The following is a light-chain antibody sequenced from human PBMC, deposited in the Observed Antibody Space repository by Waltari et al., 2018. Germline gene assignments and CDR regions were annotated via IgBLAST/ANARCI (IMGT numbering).Light chain of an antibody. CDR1: QSVGSSS. CDR2: RAS. Sequence: ESMLTHSPATASLSTGKRVPVSCRASQSVGSSSLAWYQQKPGQAPRLVIYRASRRATGIPDRFSGSGSGTDFSLTISRLEPEDFAVYYCQQHGTLPATFGQGTKVEIK. J-gene: IGKJ1*01. V-gene: IGKV3-20*01. CDR3: QQHGTLPAT.